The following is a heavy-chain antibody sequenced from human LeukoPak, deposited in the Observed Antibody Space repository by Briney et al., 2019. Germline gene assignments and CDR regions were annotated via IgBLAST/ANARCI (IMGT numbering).Heavy chain of an antibody. CDR1: GFTFDDYA. J-gene: IGHJ4*02. Sequence: GGSLRLSCAASGFTFDDYATHWVRQAPGKGLEWVSGISWNSGSIGYADSVKGRFTISRDNAKNSLYLQMNSLRAEDTALYYCAKAGSGWYEDYFDYWGQGTLVTVSS. CDR3: AKAGSGWYEDYFDY. V-gene: IGHV3-9*01. D-gene: IGHD6-19*01. CDR2: ISWNSGSI.